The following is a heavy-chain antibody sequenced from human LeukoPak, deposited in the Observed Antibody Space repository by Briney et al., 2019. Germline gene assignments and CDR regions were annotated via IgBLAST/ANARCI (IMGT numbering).Heavy chain of an antibody. CDR3: AREERYCGGGSCQGYPPVFS. V-gene: IGHV3-11*01. Sequence: GGSLRLSCAASGFTFSDYHMSWIRQAPGKGLEWVSYISSSGSTIYYADSVKGRFTISRDNAKNSLYLQMNSLRAEDTAVYYCAREERYCGGGSCQGYPPVFSGGQGPLVTVS. J-gene: IGHJ4*02. CDR1: GFTFSDYH. D-gene: IGHD2-15*01. CDR2: ISSSGSTI.